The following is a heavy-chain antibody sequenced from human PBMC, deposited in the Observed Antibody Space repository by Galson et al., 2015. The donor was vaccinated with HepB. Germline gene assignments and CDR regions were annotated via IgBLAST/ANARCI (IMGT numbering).Heavy chain of an antibody. V-gene: IGHV3-53*01. CDR2: KYSGDST. CDR1: GFTVDNNY. Sequence: SLRLSCAASGFTVDNNYMGWVRQAPGKGLEWVSVKYSGDSTFYADSVKGRFTISRDNSKNTLYLQMNSLRTDYTAVYYCARLDRSTWTYFDYWGQGTKVTVSS. D-gene: IGHD2-2*03. CDR3: ARLDRSTWTYFDY. J-gene: IGHJ4*02.